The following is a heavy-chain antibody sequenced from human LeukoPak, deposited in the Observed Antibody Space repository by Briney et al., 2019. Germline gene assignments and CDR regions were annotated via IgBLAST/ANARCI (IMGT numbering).Heavy chain of an antibody. J-gene: IGHJ4*02. V-gene: IGHV3-43*02. CDR3: AKGIGQGDY. CDR2: ISGDGGST. Sequence: GGSLRLSCAASGFTFDDYAMHWVRQAPGKGLEWVSLISGDGGSTYCADSVKGRFTISRDNSKNSLYLQMNSLRTEDTALYNFAKGIGQGDYWGQGTLVTVSS. CDR1: GFTFDDYA.